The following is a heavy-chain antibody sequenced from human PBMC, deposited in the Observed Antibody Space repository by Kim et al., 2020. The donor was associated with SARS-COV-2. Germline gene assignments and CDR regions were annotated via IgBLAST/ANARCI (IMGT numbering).Heavy chain of an antibody. Sequence: SETLSLTCAVSGGSISSSNWWSWVRQPPGKGLEWIGEIYHSGSTNYNPSLKSRVTISVDKSKNQFSLKLSSVTAADTAVYYCAREDSSSYYYGMDVWGQGTTVTVSS. J-gene: IGHJ6*02. CDR3: AREDSSSYYYGMDV. V-gene: IGHV4-4*02. D-gene: IGHD6-13*01. CDR2: IYHSGST. CDR1: GGSISSSNW.